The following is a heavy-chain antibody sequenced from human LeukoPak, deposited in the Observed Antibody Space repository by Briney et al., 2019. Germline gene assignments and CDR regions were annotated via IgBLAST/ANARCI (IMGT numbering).Heavy chain of an antibody. J-gene: IGHJ4*02. D-gene: IGHD3-22*01. Sequence: APVKVSCKASGYTFTSYYMHWVRQAPGQGLEWMGIINPSGGSTSYAQKFQGRVTMTRDTSTSTVYMELSSLRSEDTAVYYCARAEGGVKYYYDSSGYYYFDYWGQGTLVTVSS. CDR2: INPSGGST. CDR1: GYTFTSYY. CDR3: ARAEGGVKYYYDSSGYYYFDY. V-gene: IGHV1-46*01.